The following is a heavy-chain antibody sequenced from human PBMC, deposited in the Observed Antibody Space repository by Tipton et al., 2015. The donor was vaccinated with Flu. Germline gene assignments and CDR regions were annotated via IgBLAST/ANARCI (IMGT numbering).Heavy chain of an antibody. CDR3: ARVSGWWGYYFDY. V-gene: IGHV1-2*06. J-gene: IGHJ4*02. Sequence: QLVQSGAEVKKPGASVKVSCKASGCTFTGYYMHWVRQAPGQGLEWMGRINPNSGGTNYAQKFQGRVTMTRDTSISTAYMELSRLRSDDTAVYYCARVSGWWGYYFDYWGQGTLVTVSS. CDR2: INPNSGGT. CDR1: GCTFTGYY. D-gene: IGHD6-19*01.